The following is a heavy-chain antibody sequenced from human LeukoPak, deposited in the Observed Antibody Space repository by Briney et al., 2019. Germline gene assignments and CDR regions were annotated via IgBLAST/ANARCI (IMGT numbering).Heavy chain of an antibody. V-gene: IGHV3-23*01. CDR3: AKAPPSYDSSGYPNY. J-gene: IGHJ4*02. D-gene: IGHD3-22*01. CDR1: GFTFSSYA. Sequence: GGSLRLSRAASGFTFSSYAMSWVRQAPGKGLEWVSAISGSGGSTYYADSVKGRFTISRDSSKNTLYLQMNSLRAEDTAVYYCAKAPPSYDSSGYPNYWGQGTLVTVSS. CDR2: ISGSGGST.